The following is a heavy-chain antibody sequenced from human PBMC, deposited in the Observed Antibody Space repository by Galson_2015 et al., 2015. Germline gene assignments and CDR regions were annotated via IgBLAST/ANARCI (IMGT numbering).Heavy chain of an antibody. CDR1: GYSFTSYW. V-gene: IGHV5-51*01. D-gene: IGHD3-3*01. CDR2: IYPGDSDT. J-gene: IGHJ6*02. Sequence: QSGAEVKKPRESLKISCKGSGYSFTSYWIGWVRQMPGKGLEWMGIIYPGDSDTRYSPSFQGQVTISADKSISTAYLQWSSLKASDTAMYYCARETSHYDFWSGGGDYYYYGMDVWGQGTTVTVSS. CDR3: ARETSHYDFWSGGGDYYYYGMDV.